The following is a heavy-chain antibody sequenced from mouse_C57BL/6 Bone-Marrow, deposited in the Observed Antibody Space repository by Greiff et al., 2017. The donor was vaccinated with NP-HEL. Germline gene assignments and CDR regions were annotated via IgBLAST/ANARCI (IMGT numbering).Heavy chain of an antibody. CDR3: ARPPLLRYFDY. D-gene: IGHD1-2*01. J-gene: IGHJ2*01. Sequence: QVQLQQPGAELVKPGASVKLSCKASGYTFTSYWMHWVKQRPGQGLEWIGMIHPNSGSTNYNEKFKSKATLTVDKSSSTAYMQLSSLTSEDSAVYYCARPPLLRYFDYWGQGTTLTGSS. CDR1: GYTFTSYW. CDR2: IHPNSGST. V-gene: IGHV1-64*01.